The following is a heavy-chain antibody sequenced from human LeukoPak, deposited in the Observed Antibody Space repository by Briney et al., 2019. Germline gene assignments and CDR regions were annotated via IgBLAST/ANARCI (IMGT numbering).Heavy chain of an antibody. J-gene: IGHJ4*02. D-gene: IGHD2-2*01. CDR3: ARGAPAALED. CDR1: GFPFSTYG. V-gene: IGHV3-21*01. Sequence: GGSLRLSCAASGFPFSTYGTHWVRQAPGKGLEWVSSISSSSSYIYYADSVKGRFTISRDNAKNSLYLQMNSLRAEDTAVYYCARGAPAALEDWGQGTLVTVSS. CDR2: ISSSSSYI.